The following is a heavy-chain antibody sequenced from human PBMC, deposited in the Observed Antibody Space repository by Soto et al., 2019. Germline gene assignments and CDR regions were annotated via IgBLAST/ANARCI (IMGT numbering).Heavy chain of an antibody. J-gene: IGHJ6*02. CDR2: INHSGST. CDR3: ARVVRGRSYWGRSAAGSALYYYYGMDV. V-gene: IGHV4-34*01. D-gene: IGHD6-13*01. Sequence: QVQLQQWGAGLLKPSETLSLTCAVYGGSFSGYYWSWIRQPPGKGLEWIGEINHSGSTNYNPSLKSRVTISVDTSKNQFSLKLSSVTAADTAVYYCARVVRGRSYWGRSAAGSALYYYYGMDVWGQGTTVTVSS. CDR1: GGSFSGYY.